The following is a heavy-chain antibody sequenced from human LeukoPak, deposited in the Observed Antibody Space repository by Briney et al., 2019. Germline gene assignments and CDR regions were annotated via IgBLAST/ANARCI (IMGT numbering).Heavy chain of an antibody. CDR1: GFTFSAYG. V-gene: IGHV3-30*18. CDR3: AKDRSPYCGGDCYGGYY. D-gene: IGHD2-21*02. CDR2: ISYDGSNT. J-gene: IGHJ4*02. Sequence: GGPLRLSCAASGFTFSAYGMHWVRQAPGKGLEWVALISYDGSNTYYADSVKGRFTISRDNSKITLYLHMTSLRPEDTALYYCAKDRSPYCGGDCYGGYYWGQGTLVTVSS.